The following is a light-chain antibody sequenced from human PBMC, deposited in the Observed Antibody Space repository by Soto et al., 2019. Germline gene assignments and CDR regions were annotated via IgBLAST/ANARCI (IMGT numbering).Light chain of an antibody. CDR3: HQVKTYPRT. CDR1: QAVPNN. CDR2: EES. J-gene: IGKJ4*01. Sequence: DIHLTQSPSFLSASVGDRVTITCRPSQAVPNNMAWYQQKPGKPPTLLIYEESTLHSGVPSRFSGRKSRTQFTLPIDSLQPEDFATYSCHQVKTYPRTFGGGTKVDIK. V-gene: IGKV1-9*01.